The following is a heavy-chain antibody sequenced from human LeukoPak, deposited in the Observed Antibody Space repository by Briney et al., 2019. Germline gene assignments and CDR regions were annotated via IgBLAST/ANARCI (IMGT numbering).Heavy chain of an antibody. CDR2: IYYSGST. J-gene: IGHJ4*02. CDR1: GGSIGSSSYY. D-gene: IGHD6-19*01. CDR3: ARMGPRIAVAVPFDY. V-gene: IGHV4-39*01. Sequence: SETLSLTCTVSGGSIGSSSYYWGWIRQPPGKGLEWIGSIYYSGSTYYNPSLKSRVTISVDTSKNQFSLKLSSVTAADTAVYYCARMGPRIAVAVPFDYWGQGTLVTVSS.